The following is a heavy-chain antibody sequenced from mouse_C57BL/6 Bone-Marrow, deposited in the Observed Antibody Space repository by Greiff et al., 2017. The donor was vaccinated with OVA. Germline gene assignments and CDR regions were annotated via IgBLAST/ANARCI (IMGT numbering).Heavy chain of an antibody. CDR1: YFAFMASA. CDR3: ASGNYVAY. V-gene: IGHV1-49*01. D-gene: IGHD2-1*01. J-gene: IGHJ3*01. Sequence: LQQSGAELVRPGSSVKLSCKDSYFAFMASAMPWVKQRPGHGLEWIGSFTIYSDAPEYSENFKGKATLNENTSSSTAYMKLSSLTSEDSAVYYCASGNYVAYWGQGTLVTVSA. CDR2: FTIYSDAP.